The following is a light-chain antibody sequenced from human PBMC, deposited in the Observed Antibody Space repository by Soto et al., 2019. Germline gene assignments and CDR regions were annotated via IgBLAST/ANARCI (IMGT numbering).Light chain of an antibody. CDR3: CSYAGSSTLV. J-gene: IGLJ3*02. CDR1: SSDVGNYNL. CDR2: EGS. V-gene: IGLV2-23*01. Sequence: QSALTQPASVSGSPGQSITISCTGTSSDVGNYNLVSWYQQHPGKAPKLMIYEGSKRPSGVSNRFSGSKSDYTASLTISGLQAEDDADYYCCSYAGSSTLVFGGGTKVTVL.